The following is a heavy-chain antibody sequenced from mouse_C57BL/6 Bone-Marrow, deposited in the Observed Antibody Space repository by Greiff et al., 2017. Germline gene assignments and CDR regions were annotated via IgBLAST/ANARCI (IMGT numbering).Heavy chain of an antibody. Sequence: VQLQQPGAELVKPGASVKLSCKASGYTFTSYWMHWVKQRPGQGLEWIGMIHPNSGSTNYNEKFKSKATLTVDKSSSTAYMKLSSLTSEDSAVYYCAATYRVPMDYWGQGTSVTVSS. CDR3: AATYRVPMDY. V-gene: IGHV1-64*01. D-gene: IGHD5-1*01. CDR1: GYTFTSYW. J-gene: IGHJ4*01. CDR2: IHPNSGST.